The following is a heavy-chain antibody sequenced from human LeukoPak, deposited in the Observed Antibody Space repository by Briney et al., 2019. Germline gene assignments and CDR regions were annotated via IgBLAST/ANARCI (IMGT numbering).Heavy chain of an antibody. Sequence: SETLSLTYSVSDGYISSISYFWGWIRQPPGKGLEWVGNIYYDGRTHYSPSLKSRVTISIDTSKNQFSLKLTSVTAADTAVYYCASTRPDYEESSGYYFPFGSWGQGALVAVSS. CDR3: ASTRPDYEESSGYYFPFGS. D-gene: IGHD3-22*01. J-gene: IGHJ4*02. V-gene: IGHV4-39*07. CDR1: DGYISSISYF. CDR2: IYYDGRT.